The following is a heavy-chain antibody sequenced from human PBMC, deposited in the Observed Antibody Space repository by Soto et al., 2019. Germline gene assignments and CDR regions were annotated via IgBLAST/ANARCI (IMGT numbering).Heavy chain of an antibody. CDR3: ARGQRAYCSSTSCYIRGVGYYYYYGMDV. CDR2: INPNSGGT. V-gene: IGHV1-2*04. J-gene: IGHJ6*02. Sequence: GASGKVSCKASGYTFTGYYMHWVRQAPGQGLEWTGWINPNSGGTNYAQKFQGWVTMTRDTSISTAYMELSRLRSDDTAVYYCARGQRAYCSSTSCYIRGVGYYYYYGMDVWGQGTTVTVSS. CDR1: GYTFTGYY. D-gene: IGHD2-2*02.